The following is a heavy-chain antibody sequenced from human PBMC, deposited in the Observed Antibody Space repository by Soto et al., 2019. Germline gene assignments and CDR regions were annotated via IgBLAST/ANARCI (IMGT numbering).Heavy chain of an antibody. CDR1: GGSISSGGYY. Sequence: SETLSLTCTVSGGSISSGGYYWSWIRQHPGKGLEWIGYIYYSGSTYYNPSLKSRVTISVDTSKSQFSLKLGSVTAADTAVYYCARDRVNWFDPWGQGTLVTVSS. CDR2: IYYSGST. J-gene: IGHJ5*02. CDR3: ARDRVNWFDP. V-gene: IGHV4-31*03. D-gene: IGHD6-13*01.